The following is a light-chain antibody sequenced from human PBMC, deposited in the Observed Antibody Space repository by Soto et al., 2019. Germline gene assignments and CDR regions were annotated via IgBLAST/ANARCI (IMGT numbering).Light chain of an antibody. CDR1: KGIGIY. CDR2: AAS. CDR3: QPANSLPYT. Sequence: DIQMTQSPSSESASVGDRVTITRLASKGIGIYLAWYQQKPGKAPKLLIYAASTLQSGVPSRFRGSVSGTDFALTSSSLQPEDFATYFCQPANSLPYTLGQGPNVDIK. V-gene: IGKV1-12*01. J-gene: IGKJ2*01.